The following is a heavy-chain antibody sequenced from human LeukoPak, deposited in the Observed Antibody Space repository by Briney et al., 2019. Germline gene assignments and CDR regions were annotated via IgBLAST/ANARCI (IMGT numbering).Heavy chain of an antibody. CDR2: ITGSAGGT. V-gene: IGHV3-23*01. Sequence: GGSLRLSCAISGFTFSNYAMNWVRQAPGKGLEWVSAITGSAGGTFYSDSVRGRFTISRDSPKNTLYLQMNSLRVEDTAVYYCTKDPLDYWGQGTLVTVSS. CDR3: TKDPLDY. CDR1: GFTFSNYA. J-gene: IGHJ4*02.